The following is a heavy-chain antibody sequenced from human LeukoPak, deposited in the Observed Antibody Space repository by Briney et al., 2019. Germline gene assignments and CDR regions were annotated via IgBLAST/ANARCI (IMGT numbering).Heavy chain of an antibody. D-gene: IGHD5-18*01. CDR1: GGTFSSYA. CDR3: ARDQVDTAMVRDLDY. Sequence: ASVKVSCKASGGTFSSYAISWVRQAPGQGLEWMGGIIPVFGTANYAQKFQGRVTITADESTSTAYMELSSLRSEDTAVYYCARDQVDTAMVRDLDYWGQGTLVTVSS. J-gene: IGHJ4*02. V-gene: IGHV1-69*13. CDR2: IIPVFGTA.